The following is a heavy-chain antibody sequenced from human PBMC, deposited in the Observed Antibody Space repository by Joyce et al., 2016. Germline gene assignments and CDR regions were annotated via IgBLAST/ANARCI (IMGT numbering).Heavy chain of an antibody. CDR1: GIAISGYA. J-gene: IGHJ5*02. V-gene: IGHV3-30*04. CDR2: ISHDGYR. Sequence: QVHLVESGGGVVQPGNSLRLSCVVSGIAISGYAFNWVRQAPGKGRDWVTTISHDGYRRYADSVKGRFTVSRDDSKKMVDLEMNNLRVDDTAIYYCARIGYGVSLGNGFDPWGQGTPVTVSS. CDR3: ARIGYGVSLGNGFDP. D-gene: IGHD2-15*01.